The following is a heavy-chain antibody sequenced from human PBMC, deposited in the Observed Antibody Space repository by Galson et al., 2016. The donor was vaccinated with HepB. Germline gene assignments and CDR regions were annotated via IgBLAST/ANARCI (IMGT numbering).Heavy chain of an antibody. CDR3: ARAKHCSGGSCYSRAYWFDP. D-gene: IGHD2-15*01. CDR1: GGSISSGGYY. CDR2: IYYSGST. Sequence: TLSLTCTVSGGSISSGGYYWSWIRQHPGKGLEWIGYIYYSGSTYYNPSLKSRVTISVDTSKNQFSLKLSSVTAADTAVYYCARAKHCSGGSCYSRAYWFDPWGQGTLVTVSS. J-gene: IGHJ5*02. V-gene: IGHV4-31*03.